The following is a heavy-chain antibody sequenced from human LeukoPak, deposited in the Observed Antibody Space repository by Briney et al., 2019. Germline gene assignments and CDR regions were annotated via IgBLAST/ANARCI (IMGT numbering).Heavy chain of an antibody. V-gene: IGHV4-34*01. CDR2: INHSGST. CDR1: GGSFSGYY. Sequence: SETLSLTCAVYGGSFSGYYWSWIRQPPGKGLEWIGEINHSGSTNYNPSLKSRVTISVDTSKNQFSLKLSSVTAADTAVYYCAGSGYYAAPTVSSDAFDIWGQGTMVTVSS. CDR3: AGSGYYAAPTVSSDAFDI. D-gene: IGHD1-26*01. J-gene: IGHJ3*02.